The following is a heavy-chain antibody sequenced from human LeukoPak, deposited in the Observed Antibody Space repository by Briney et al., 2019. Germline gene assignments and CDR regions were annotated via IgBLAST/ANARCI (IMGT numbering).Heavy chain of an antibody. CDR2: INPNSGGT. CDR3: ARGRGGYSGRGFGDY. Sequence: ASVKVSCKASGYTFTGYYMHWVRQAPEQGLEWMGWINPNSGGTNYAQKFQGRVTMTRDTSISTAYMELSRLRSDDTAVYYCARGRGGYSGRGFGDYWGQGTLVTVSS. CDR1: GYTFTGYY. D-gene: IGHD5-12*01. V-gene: IGHV1-2*02. J-gene: IGHJ4*02.